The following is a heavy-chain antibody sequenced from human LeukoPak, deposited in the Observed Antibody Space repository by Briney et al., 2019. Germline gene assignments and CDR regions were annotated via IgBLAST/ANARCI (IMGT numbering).Heavy chain of an antibody. CDR2: IIPIFGTA. J-gene: IGHJ3*02. V-gene: IGHV1-69*13. CDR3: ARDTPHCSSTSCYNMGIDAFDI. CDR1: GGTFSSYA. Sequence: SVKVSCKASGGTFSSYAISWVRQAPGQGLEWMGGIIPIFGTANYAQKFQGRVTITADESTSTAYMELSSLRSEDTAVYYCARDTPHCSSTSCYNMGIDAFDIWGQGTMVTVSS. D-gene: IGHD2-2*02.